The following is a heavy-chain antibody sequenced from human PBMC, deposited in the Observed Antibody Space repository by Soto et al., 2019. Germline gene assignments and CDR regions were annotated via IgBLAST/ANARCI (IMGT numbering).Heavy chain of an antibody. CDR2: IYYSGST. V-gene: IGHV4-59*01. D-gene: IGHD1-20*01. CDR1: GGSISSDY. J-gene: IGHJ4*02. CDR3: ASARRDHFNNPRFDY. Sequence: SSETLSLTCTVSGGSISSDYWSWSRQPPGKGLEWIGYIYYSGSTNYNPSLKSRVTISVDTSKNQFSLKLSSVTAADTAVYYCASARRDHFNNPRFDYWGQGTPVTVSS.